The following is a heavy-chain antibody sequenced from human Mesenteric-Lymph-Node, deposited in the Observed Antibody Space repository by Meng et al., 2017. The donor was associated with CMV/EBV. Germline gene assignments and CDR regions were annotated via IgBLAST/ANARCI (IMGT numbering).Heavy chain of an antibody. D-gene: IGHD5-24*01. Sequence: TCAVSGGSINSNGWWSWVRQTPGKGLEWIEEIYHSGSTNYSPYLKSRVTISVDKSKNHFSLNLSSVTAADTAVYYCAGDGGATTLDYWGQGTLVTVSS. CDR2: IYHSGST. CDR1: GGSINSNGW. CDR3: AGDGGATTLDY. V-gene: IGHV4-4*02. J-gene: IGHJ4*02.